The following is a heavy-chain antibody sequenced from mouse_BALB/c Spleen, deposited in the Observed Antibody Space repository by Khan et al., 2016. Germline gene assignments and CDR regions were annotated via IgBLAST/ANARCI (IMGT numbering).Heavy chain of an antibody. J-gene: IGHJ3*01. CDR3: TTGFAY. Sequence: DVQLEASGGGLVQPGGSMKLSCVASGFTFSNYWMNWVRQSPEKGLEWVAEIRLKSYNYATHYAESVKGRFTISRDDSKSSVYLQMNNLRTEDTGIYYCTTGFAYWGQGTLVTVSA. V-gene: IGHV6-6*02. CDR2: IRLKSYNYAT. CDR1: GFTFSNYW.